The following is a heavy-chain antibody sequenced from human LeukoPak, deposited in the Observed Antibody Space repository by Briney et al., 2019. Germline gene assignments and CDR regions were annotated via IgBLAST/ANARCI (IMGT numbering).Heavy chain of an antibody. CDR2: IYYSGST. Sequence: SETLSLTCAVYGGSFSGYYWGWIRQPPGKGLEWIGSIYYSGSTYYNPSLKSRVTISVDTSKNQFSLKLSSVTAADTAVYYCIAVAVTSYYMDVWGKGTTVTVSS. CDR3: IAVAVTSYYMDV. V-gene: IGHV4-34*03. J-gene: IGHJ6*03. CDR1: GGSFSGYY. D-gene: IGHD6-19*01.